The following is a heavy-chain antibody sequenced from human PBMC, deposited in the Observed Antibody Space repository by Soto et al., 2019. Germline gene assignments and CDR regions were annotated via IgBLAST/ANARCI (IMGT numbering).Heavy chain of an antibody. CDR3: ARDLYGGNPPDY. CDR2: IYYSGST. V-gene: IGHV4-30-4*01. D-gene: IGHD4-17*01. Sequence: SETLSLPCTVSGGSISGGDYYWSSIRQPPGKGLEWIGYIYYSGSTYYNPSLKSRVTISVDTSKNQFSLKLSSVTAADTAVYYCARDLYGGNPPDYWGQGTLVTVSS. CDR1: GGSISGGDYY. J-gene: IGHJ4*02.